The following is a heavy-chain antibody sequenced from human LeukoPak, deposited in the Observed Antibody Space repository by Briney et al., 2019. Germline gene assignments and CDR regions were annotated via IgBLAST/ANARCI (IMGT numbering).Heavy chain of an antibody. Sequence: GGSLRLSCAASGFTFSSHGMNWVRQAPGKGLEWVSGISPSGGITYYTDSVKGRFTISRDNSKNTLYLQMNSLRAEDTAVYYCAKVKDAIVVVPAIISDYWGQGTLVTVSS. CDR1: GFTFSSHG. J-gene: IGHJ4*02. CDR2: ISPSGGIT. CDR3: AKVKDAIVVVPAIISDY. D-gene: IGHD2-2*01. V-gene: IGHV3-23*01.